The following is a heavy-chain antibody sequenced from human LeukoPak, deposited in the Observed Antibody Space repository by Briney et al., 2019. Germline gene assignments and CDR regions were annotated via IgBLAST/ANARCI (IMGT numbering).Heavy chain of an antibody. D-gene: IGHD2/OR15-2a*01. CDR1: GFTFSSYA. Sequence: GGSPRLSCAASGFTFSSYAMSWVRQAPGKGLEWVSGISGSDGSTNYADSVKGRFTISRENSKNTLYLQMNSLRAEDTAVYYCAKDSAKKYDDYWGQGTLVTVSS. CDR2: ISGSDGST. CDR3: AKDSAKKYDDY. V-gene: IGHV3-23*01. J-gene: IGHJ4*02.